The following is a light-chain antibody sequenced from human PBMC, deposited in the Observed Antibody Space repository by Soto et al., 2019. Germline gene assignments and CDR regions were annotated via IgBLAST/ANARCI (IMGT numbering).Light chain of an antibody. CDR1: SSDVGAYNS. J-gene: IGLJ3*02. CDR3: NSHGGSNNFWV. V-gene: IGLV2-8*01. CDR2: EVN. Sequence: QSVLTQPPSASGSPGQSVTISCTGTSSDVGAYNSVSWYQQHPGKAPRLMIYEVNKRPSGVPGRFSGSKSGNMASLTVSGLQAEDEADYYCNSHGGSNNFWVFGGGTKLTVL.